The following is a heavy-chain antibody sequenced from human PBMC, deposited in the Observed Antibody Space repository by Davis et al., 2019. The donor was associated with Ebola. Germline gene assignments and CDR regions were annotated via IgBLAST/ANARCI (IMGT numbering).Heavy chain of an antibody. Sequence: SETLSLTCAVYGGAFSGYYWSWIRQPPGKGLEWIGEINHDGRTNYIPSLKSRVTMSVDMSRNQFSLNVSSVTAADTAVYYRARGGVRPLLTYWGQGILVTVSS. CDR3: ARGGVRPLLTY. CDR2: INHDGRT. V-gene: IGHV4-34*01. D-gene: IGHD2-21*02. CDR1: GGAFSGYY. J-gene: IGHJ4*02.